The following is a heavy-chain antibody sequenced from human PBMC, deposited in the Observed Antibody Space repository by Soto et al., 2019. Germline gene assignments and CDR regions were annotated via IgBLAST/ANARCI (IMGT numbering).Heavy chain of an antibody. CDR3: ARGSSVAAAVVPPDY. J-gene: IGHJ4*02. Sequence: SETLSLTCAVYGGSFSGCYWSWIRQPPGKGLEWIGEINHSGSTNYNPSLKSRVTISVDTSKNQFSLKLSSVTAADTAVYYCARGSSVAAAVVPPDYWGQGTLVT. CDR2: INHSGST. CDR1: GGSFSGCY. V-gene: IGHV4-34*01. D-gene: IGHD6-13*01.